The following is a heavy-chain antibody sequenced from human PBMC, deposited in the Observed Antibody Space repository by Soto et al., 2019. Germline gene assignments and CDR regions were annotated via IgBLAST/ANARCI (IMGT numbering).Heavy chain of an antibody. Sequence: GSVKVYCKATGYTFSAYTMNLVRQAPGQSLEWMGWINAGSGNTKYSQNFHGRVSITRDTSASTVYMELTGLTSEDTAVYYCARDTETLGPRAHDALDIWGQGTMVTVSS. J-gene: IGHJ3*02. V-gene: IGHV1-3*01. CDR2: INAGSGNT. CDR3: ARDTETLGPRAHDALDI. D-gene: IGHD3-3*02. CDR1: GYTFSAYT.